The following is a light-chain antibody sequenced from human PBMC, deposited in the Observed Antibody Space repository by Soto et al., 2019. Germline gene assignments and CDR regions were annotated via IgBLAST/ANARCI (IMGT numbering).Light chain of an antibody. CDR3: QQYGSSPLT. J-gene: IGKJ4*01. V-gene: IGKV3-20*01. CDR2: GAS. Sequence: EIVLTQSPGNLSLSPGERATLSCRASQSVSSSFLAWYQQKPGQALRLLIYGASSRATGIPDRFSGSGSGTDFTLTISRLEPEDVAVYYCQQYGSSPLTFGGGTKVEIK. CDR1: QSVSSSF.